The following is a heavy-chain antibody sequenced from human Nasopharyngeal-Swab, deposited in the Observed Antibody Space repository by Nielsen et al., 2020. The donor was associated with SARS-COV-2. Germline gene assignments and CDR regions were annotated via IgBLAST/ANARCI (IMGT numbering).Heavy chain of an antibody. J-gene: IGHJ4*02. Sequence: PPGKGLEWIGSIYYSGSTYYNPSLKSRVTISVDTSKNQFSLKLSSVAAADTAVYYCARSEAEDYSSSWYDYWGRGTLVTVSS. V-gene: IGHV4-39*01. D-gene: IGHD6-13*01. CDR3: ARSEAEDYSSSWYDY. CDR2: IYYSGST.